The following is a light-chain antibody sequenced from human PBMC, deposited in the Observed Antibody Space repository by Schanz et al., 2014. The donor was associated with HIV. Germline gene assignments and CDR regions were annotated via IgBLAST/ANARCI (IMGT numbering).Light chain of an antibody. J-gene: IGKJ1*01. CDR1: QSVGTN. CDR2: GAS. CDR3: QHYAAEPRT. V-gene: IGKV3-15*01. Sequence: EIVMTQSPATLSMSPGERATLSCRASQSVGTNLAWFQQKPGQAPRLLIYGASTRATGVPARFSGSGSGTDFTLTISRLEPEDFAVYYCQHYAAEPRTFGQGTKVEIK.